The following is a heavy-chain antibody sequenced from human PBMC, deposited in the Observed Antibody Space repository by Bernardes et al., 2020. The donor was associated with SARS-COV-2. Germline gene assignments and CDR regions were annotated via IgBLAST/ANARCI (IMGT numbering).Heavy chain of an antibody. CDR1: GFTFSSYW. J-gene: IGHJ3*02. D-gene: IGHD3-22*01. V-gene: IGHV3-7*03. Sequence: GGSLRLSCAASGFTFSSYWMSWVRQAPGKGLEWVVNIKQDGSEKYYIDSVKGRFTISRDNAKNSLYLQMNSLRAEDTAVYYCARGAYSLDRSGPRSVFDIWGQATMVTVSS. CDR2: IKQDGSEK. CDR3: ARGAYSLDRSGPRSVFDI.